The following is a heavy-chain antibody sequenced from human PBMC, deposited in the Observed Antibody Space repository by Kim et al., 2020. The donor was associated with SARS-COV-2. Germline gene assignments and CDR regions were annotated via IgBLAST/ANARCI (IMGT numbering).Heavy chain of an antibody. J-gene: IGHJ3*01. CDR2: INHSGST. Sequence: SETLSLTCAVYGGSFSGYYWSWIRQPPGKGLEWIGEINHSGSTNYNPSLKSRVTITVDTSKNQFSLKLSSVTAADTAVYYCARGRWGYSTGYKDAFDFWG. D-gene: IGHD5-18*01. CDR3: ARGRWGYSTGYKDAFDF. CDR1: GGSFSGYY. V-gene: IGHV4-34*01.